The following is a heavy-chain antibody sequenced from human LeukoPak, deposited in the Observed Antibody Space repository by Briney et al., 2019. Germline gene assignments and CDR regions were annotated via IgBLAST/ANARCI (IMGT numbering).Heavy chain of an antibody. D-gene: IGHD1-26*01. J-gene: IGHJ4*02. V-gene: IGHV3-23*01. CDR2: TSSSDPGT. CDR3: AREGVSGSYLGY. Sequence: GGSLRLSCAASGFPLSSYAMSWVRQGPGKGLEWVAATSSSDPGTYHADSVRGRFTISRDNSKNTLYLQMNRLRVEDAAVYYCAREGVSGSYLGYWGQGTLVTVSS. CDR1: GFPLSSYA.